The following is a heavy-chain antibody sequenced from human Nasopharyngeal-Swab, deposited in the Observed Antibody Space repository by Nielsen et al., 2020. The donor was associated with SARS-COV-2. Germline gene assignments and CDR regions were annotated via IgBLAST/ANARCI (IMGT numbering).Heavy chain of an antibody. V-gene: IGHV4-34*01. J-gene: IGHJ6*02. CDR1: GGSFSGHQ. D-gene: IGHD4-17*01. CDR3: ARGAESTTPHYVHYGLDV. CDR2: ISESGSA. Sequence: SETLSLTCAVHGGSFSGHQWNWIRHSPGTGLEWIGEISESGSASFQPSLKGRVTISLDTSKIQFSLKMTSLTAADTAVYYCARGAESTTPHYVHYGLDVWGQGTTVTVSS.